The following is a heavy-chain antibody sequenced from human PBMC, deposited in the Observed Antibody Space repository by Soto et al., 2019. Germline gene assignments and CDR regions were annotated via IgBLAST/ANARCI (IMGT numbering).Heavy chain of an antibody. V-gene: IGHV1-69*01. D-gene: IGHD3-22*01. Sequence: QVQLVQSGAEVRKPGSSVKVSCKASGGTFSRHAISWVRQAPGQGLEWMGGIIPIFGTANHAQKFQGRVTIIEDESTSTVYMELSSLRSEDTAMYYCARGWGYDSNDYYYAYWGQGTLGIVSS. CDR3: ARGWGYDSNDYYYAY. CDR2: IIPIFGTA. J-gene: IGHJ4*02. CDR1: GGTFSRHA.